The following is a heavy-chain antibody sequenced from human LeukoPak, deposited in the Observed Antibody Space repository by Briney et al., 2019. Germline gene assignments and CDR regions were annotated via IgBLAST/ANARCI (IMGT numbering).Heavy chain of an antibody. J-gene: IGHJ3*02. V-gene: IGHV4-59*01. D-gene: IGHD2-15*01. CDR2: IYYSGST. Sequence: PSETLSLICTVSGGSISSYYWSWVRQPPGKGLEWIGYIYYSGSTNYNPSLKSRVTISVDTSKNQFSLKLSSVTAADTAVYYCARVLADSTDAFDIWGQGTMVTVSS. CDR1: GGSISSYY. CDR3: ARVLADSTDAFDI.